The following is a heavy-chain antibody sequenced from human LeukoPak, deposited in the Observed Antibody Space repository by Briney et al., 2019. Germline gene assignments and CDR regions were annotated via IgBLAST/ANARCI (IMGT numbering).Heavy chain of an antibody. V-gene: IGHV3-11*04. CDR3: ARRAAALDAFDI. J-gene: IGHJ3*02. CDR2: IGSSNTI. Sequence: PGGSLRLSCAASGFTFSDYYMSWIRQAPGKGLEWLSYIGSSNTIYSADSVKGRFTISRDNAKNSLYLQMNSLRVEDTAVYYCARRAAALDAFDIWSQGTMVTVSS. D-gene: IGHD6-13*01. CDR1: GFTFSDYY.